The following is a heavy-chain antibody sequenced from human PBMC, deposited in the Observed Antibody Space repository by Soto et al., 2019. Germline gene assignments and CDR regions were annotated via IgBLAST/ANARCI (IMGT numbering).Heavy chain of an antibody. CDR3: AKGRSYYYYYGVDV. CDR1: GFTFSSCS. Sequence: PGGSMRLSCAAAGFTFSSCSRGWVRQAPGKGLEWVSDIIDSGGSTYYADSVKGRFTISGDNSKSTLYLQMNSLRAEDTALYYCAKGRSYYYYYGVDVWGQGTTVTVSS. CDR2: IIDSGGST. V-gene: IGHV3-23*01. J-gene: IGHJ6*02.